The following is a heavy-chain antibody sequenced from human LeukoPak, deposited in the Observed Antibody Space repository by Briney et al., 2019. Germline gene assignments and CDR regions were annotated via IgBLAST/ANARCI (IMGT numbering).Heavy chain of an antibody. V-gene: IGHV3-7*03. CDR3: ARELSRTGAFDY. CDR1: GFTFSSYW. CDR2: INEAGVEK. J-gene: IGHJ4*02. Sequence: GGSLRLSCAASGFTFSSYWMHWVRQPPGKGLEWVANINEAGVEKYHVDSVKGRFTIFRDNAKNSLYLQMNNLRAEDTAVYYCARELSRTGAFDYWGQGTLVTVSS. D-gene: IGHD3-10*01.